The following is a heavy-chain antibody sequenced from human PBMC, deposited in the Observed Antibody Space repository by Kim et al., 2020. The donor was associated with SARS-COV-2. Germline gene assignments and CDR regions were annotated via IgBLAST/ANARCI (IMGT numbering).Heavy chain of an antibody. D-gene: IGHD4-17*01. Sequence: GGSLRLSCTASGFTFGDYAMSWVRQAPGKGLEWVGFIRSKAYGGTTEYAASVKGRFTISRDDSKSIAYLQMNSLKTEDTAVYYCTRPLNLLRWQGMDAFDIWGQGTMVTVSS. CDR1: GFTFGDYA. J-gene: IGHJ3*02. CDR2: IRSKAYGGTT. V-gene: IGHV3-49*04. CDR3: TRPLNLLRWQGMDAFDI.